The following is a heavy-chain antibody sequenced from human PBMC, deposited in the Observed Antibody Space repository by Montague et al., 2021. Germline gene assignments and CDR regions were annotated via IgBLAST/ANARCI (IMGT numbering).Heavy chain of an antibody. D-gene: IGHD3-22*01. CDR1: GFIFYKSW. CDR3: VKGGYYSYDALEI. J-gene: IGHJ3*02. Sequence: SLRLSCAASGFIFYKSWMHWVRQAPGKGLEWVSRVNGDGTSITYVDSVKGRFTVSRDNARITVYVQMNTLRAEDTAVYYCVKGGYYSYDALEIWGQGTVVTVSS. V-gene: IGHV3-74*03. CDR2: VNGDGTSI.